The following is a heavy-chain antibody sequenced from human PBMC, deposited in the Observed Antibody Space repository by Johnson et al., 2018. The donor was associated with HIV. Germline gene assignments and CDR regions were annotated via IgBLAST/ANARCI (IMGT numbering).Heavy chain of an antibody. D-gene: IGHD5-24*01. CDR1: GFTFSSYG. V-gene: IGHV3-33*06. CDR3: AKELRLHRAFDI. J-gene: IGHJ3*02. CDR2: IWYDGSEK. Sequence: QMLLVEFGGGVVQPGRSLRLSCVTSGFTFSSYGMHWVRQAPGKGLEWVAVIWYDGSEKYYADSVKGRFTISRDNPKNTLYLQMNSLRAEDTAEYYCAKELRLHRAFDIWGQGTMVTVSS.